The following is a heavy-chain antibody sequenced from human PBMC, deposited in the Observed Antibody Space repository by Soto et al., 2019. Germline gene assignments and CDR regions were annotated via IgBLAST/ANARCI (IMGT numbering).Heavy chain of an antibody. V-gene: IGHV3-30*18. CDR1: GFTFSDYA. CDR2: VSHDGRNT. J-gene: IGHJ4*02. D-gene: IGHD6-19*01. CDR3: AKGGRQWLVRSDFNY. Sequence: VQLVESGGGVVQPGRSLRLSCAASGFTFSDYAMHWVRQAPGKGLEWVAVVSHDGRNTHYADSVKGRFTISRDSSKNTVSLEMTSLRAEDAAVFYCAKGGRQWLVRSDFNYWGQGALVTVSS.